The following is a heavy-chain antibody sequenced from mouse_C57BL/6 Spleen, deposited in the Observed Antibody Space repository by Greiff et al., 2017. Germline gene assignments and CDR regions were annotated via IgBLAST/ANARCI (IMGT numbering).Heavy chain of an antibody. CDR3: ARGGITTVVAGPNAMDY. Sequence: QVQLQQSGAELARPGASVKLSCKASGYTFTSYGISWVKQRPGQGLEWIGEIYPRGGNTYYNEKFKGKATLTADKSSSTAYMELRRLTSEDSAVYFCARGGITTVVAGPNAMDYWGQGTSVTVSS. CDR1: GYTFTSYG. J-gene: IGHJ4*01. D-gene: IGHD1-1*01. V-gene: IGHV1-81*01. CDR2: IYPRGGNT.